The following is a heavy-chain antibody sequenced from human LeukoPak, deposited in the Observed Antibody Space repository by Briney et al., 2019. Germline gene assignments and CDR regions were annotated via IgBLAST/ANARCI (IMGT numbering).Heavy chain of an antibody. CDR2: ISAYNGNT. V-gene: IGHV1-18*01. D-gene: IGHD6-13*01. Sequence: RGVSVKVSCKASGYTFTSYGISWVRQAPGQGLGWMGWISAYNGNTNYAQKLQGRVTMTTDTSTSTAYMELRSLRSDDTAVYYCARVSQIAGHFDYWGQGTLVTVSS. CDR3: ARVSQIAGHFDY. J-gene: IGHJ4*02. CDR1: GYTFTSYG.